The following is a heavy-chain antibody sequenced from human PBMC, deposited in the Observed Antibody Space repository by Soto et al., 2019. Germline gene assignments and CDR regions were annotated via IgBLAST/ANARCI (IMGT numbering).Heavy chain of an antibody. CDR1: GGSISSGDYY. Sequence: SETLSLTCTVSGGSISSGDYYWGWIRQPPGKGLEWIGYIYYSGSTYYNPSLKSRVTISVDTSKNQFSLELSSVTAADTAVYYCARGEIAAAGTNFQHWGQGTLVTVSS. J-gene: IGHJ1*01. V-gene: IGHV4-30-4*01. CDR2: IYYSGST. CDR3: ARGEIAAAGTNFQH. D-gene: IGHD6-13*01.